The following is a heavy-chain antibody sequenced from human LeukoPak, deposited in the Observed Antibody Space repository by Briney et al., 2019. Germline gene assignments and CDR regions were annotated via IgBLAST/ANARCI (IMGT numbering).Heavy chain of an antibody. D-gene: IGHD3-22*01. V-gene: IGHV4-30-4*01. Sequence: PSETLSLTCTVSGGSISSGDYYWSWIRQPPGKGLEWIGYIYYSGSTYYNPSLKSRVTISVDTSKNQFSLKLSSVTAADTAVYYCARSRGHYYDSSGFDYWGQGTLVTVSS. J-gene: IGHJ4*02. CDR2: IYYSGST. CDR3: ARSRGHYYDSSGFDY. CDR1: GGSISSGDYY.